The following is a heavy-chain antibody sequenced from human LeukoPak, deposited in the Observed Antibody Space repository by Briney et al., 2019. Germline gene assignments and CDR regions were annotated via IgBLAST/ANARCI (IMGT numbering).Heavy chain of an antibody. J-gene: IGHJ3*02. Sequence: GGSLRLSCAASGFTFSSYEMNWVRQAPGKGLEWVSYISDSGTTIYYADSVKGRFTISRDNAKNSLYLQMNSLRDEDTAVYYCAIDAWELPLDAFDIWGQGTMVTVSS. CDR2: ISDSGTTI. V-gene: IGHV3-48*03. CDR1: GFTFSSYE. CDR3: AIDAWELPLDAFDI. D-gene: IGHD1-26*01.